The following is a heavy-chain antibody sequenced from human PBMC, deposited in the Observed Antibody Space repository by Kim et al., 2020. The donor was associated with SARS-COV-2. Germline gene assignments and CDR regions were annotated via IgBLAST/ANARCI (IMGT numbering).Heavy chain of an antibody. CDR1: GFTFSSYS. Sequence: GGSLRLSCAASGFTFSSYSMNWVRQAPGKGLEWVSYISSSSSTIYYADSVKGRFTISRDNAKNSLYLQMNSLRDEDTAVYYCAREAPVVGATMAFDYWGQGTLVTVSS. J-gene: IGHJ4*02. CDR3: AREAPVVGATMAFDY. D-gene: IGHD1-26*01. CDR2: ISSSSSTI. V-gene: IGHV3-48*02.